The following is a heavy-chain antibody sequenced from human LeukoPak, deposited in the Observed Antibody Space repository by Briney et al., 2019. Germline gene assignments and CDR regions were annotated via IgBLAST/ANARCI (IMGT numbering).Heavy chain of an antibody. CDR2: FDPEDGET. D-gene: IGHD6-13*01. J-gene: IGHJ6*03. Sequence: ASVKVSCKVSGYTLTELSMHWVRQAPGKGLEWMGGFDPEDGETIYAQKFQGRVTMTRNTSISTAHMELSSLRSEDTAVYYCATAVWDSSSWYRKVILGYYYYMDVWGKGTTVTISS. CDR3: ATAVWDSSSWYRKVILGYYYYMDV. V-gene: IGHV1-24*01. CDR1: GYTLTELS.